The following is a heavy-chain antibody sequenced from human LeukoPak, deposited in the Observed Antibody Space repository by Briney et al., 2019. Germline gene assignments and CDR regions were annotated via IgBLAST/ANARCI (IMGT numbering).Heavy chain of an antibody. CDR3: ARHDGDYVDY. CDR2: IDPSDSYT. CDR1: GYSFTSYW. Sequence: GESLKISCKGSGYSFTSYWISWVRQMPGKGLEWMGRIDPSDSYTNYSPSFQGHVTISADKSISTAYPQWSSLKASDTAMYYCARHDGDYVDYWGQGTLVTVSS. D-gene: IGHD4-17*01. J-gene: IGHJ4*02. V-gene: IGHV5-10-1*01.